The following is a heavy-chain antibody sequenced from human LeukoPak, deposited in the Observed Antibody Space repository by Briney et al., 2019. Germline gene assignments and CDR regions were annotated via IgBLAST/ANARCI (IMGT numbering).Heavy chain of an antibody. CDR1: GGTFSSYA. J-gene: IGHJ3*02. D-gene: IGHD3-10*01. CDR2: IYPGDSDT. V-gene: IGHV5-51*01. CDR3: ARGLWFGEASDAFDI. Sequence: ASVKVSCKASGGTFSSYAISWVRQMPGKGLEWMGIIYPGDSDTRYSPSFQGQVTISADKSISTAYLQWSSLKASDTAMYYCARGLWFGEASDAFDIWGQGTMVTVSS.